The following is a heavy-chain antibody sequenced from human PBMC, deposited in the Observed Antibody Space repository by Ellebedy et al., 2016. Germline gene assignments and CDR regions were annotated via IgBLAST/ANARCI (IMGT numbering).Heavy chain of an antibody. CDR3: ARDSPLGIGPDDAFDI. CDR2: IKQDGSEK. CDR1: GFTFSSYW. Sequence: GESLKISXAASGFTFSSYWMSWVRQAPGKGLEWVANIKQDGSEKYYVDSVKGRFTISRDNAKNSLYLQMNSLRAEDTAVYYCARDSPLGIGPDDAFDIWGQGTMVTVSS. J-gene: IGHJ3*02. D-gene: IGHD2-21*01. V-gene: IGHV3-7*01.